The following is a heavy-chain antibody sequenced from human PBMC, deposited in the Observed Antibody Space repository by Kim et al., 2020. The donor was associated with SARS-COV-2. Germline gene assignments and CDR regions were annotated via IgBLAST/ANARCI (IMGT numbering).Heavy chain of an antibody. V-gene: IGHV3-30*01. D-gene: IGHD2-2*01. CDR3: ASSQSSTSWSGDAFDI. J-gene: IGHJ3*02. Sequence: SVKGRFTISRDNSKNTLYLQMNSLRAEDTAVYYCASSQSSTSWSGDAFDIWGQGTMVTVSS.